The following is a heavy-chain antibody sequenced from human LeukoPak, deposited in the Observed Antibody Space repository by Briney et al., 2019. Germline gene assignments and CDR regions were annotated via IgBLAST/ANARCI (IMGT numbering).Heavy chain of an antibody. Sequence: GGSLRLSCAASGSTFSSYEMNWVRQAPGKGLEWVSYISSSGSTIYYADSVKGRFTISRDNAKNSLYLQMNSLRAEDTAVYYCARDLWFGELLFDYWGQGTLVTVSS. D-gene: IGHD3-10*01. CDR3: ARDLWFGELLFDY. CDR1: GSTFSSYE. J-gene: IGHJ4*02. V-gene: IGHV3-48*03. CDR2: ISSSGSTI.